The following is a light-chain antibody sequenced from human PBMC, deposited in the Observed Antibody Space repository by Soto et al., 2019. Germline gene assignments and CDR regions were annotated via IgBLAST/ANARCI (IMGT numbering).Light chain of an antibody. CDR2: DVI. J-gene: IGLJ1*01. CDR1: SSDVGAYNY. CDR3: CSYTTSSTYV. V-gene: IGLV2-8*01. Sequence: QSVLTQPPSASGSPGQTVAISCTGTSSDVGAYNYVSWYQQHPGKAPKLMIYDVIQRPSGVPARFSGSESGNTASLTVSGLQPEDEADYYCCSYTTSSTYVFGTGTKLTVL.